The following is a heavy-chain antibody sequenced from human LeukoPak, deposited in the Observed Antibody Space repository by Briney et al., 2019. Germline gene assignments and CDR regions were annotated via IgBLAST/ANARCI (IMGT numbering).Heavy chain of an antibody. Sequence: GGSLRLSCAASGFTFNNYAMSWVRQAPGVGLQWVSSISGSGGRTYSADSVKGRFAISIDNSKNTLYLEINSLRAEDTAVYYCVKGRISEDGLDFWGQGTLVTVSS. J-gene: IGHJ4*02. CDR1: GFTFNNYA. V-gene: IGHV3-23*01. CDR3: VKGRISEDGLDF. CDR2: ISGSGGRT. D-gene: IGHD6-13*01.